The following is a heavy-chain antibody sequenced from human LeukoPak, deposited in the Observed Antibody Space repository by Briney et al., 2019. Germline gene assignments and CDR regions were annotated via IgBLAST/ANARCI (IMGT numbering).Heavy chain of an antibody. CDR1: GGSFSGYY. CDR2: INHSGST. CDR3: ARGAPVDYYDRSGYYGNFDY. V-gene: IGHV4-34*01. Sequence: SSETLSLTCAVYGGSFSGYYWSWIRQPPGKGLEWIGEINHSGSTNYNPSLKSRVTISVDTSKNQFPLKLSSVTAADTAVYYCARGAPVDYYDRSGYYGNFDYWGQGTLVTVSS. J-gene: IGHJ4*02. D-gene: IGHD3-22*01.